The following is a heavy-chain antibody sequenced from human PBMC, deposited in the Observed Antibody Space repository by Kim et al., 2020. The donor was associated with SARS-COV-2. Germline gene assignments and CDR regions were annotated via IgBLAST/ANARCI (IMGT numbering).Heavy chain of an antibody. V-gene: IGHV3-49*03. CDR2: IRSKAYGGTT. CDR3: TRGGDGYSLSSYFDY. D-gene: IGHD5-18*01. Sequence: GGSLRLSSTASGFTFGDYAMSWFRQAPGKGLEWVGFIRSKAYGGTTEYAASVKGRFTISRDDSKSIAYLQMNSLKTEDTAVYYCTRGGDGYSLSSYFDYWGQGTLVTVSS. J-gene: IGHJ4*02. CDR1: GFTFGDYA.